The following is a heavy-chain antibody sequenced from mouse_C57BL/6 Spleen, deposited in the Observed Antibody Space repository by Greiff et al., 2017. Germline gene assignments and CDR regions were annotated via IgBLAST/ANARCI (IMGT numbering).Heavy chain of an antibody. CDR1: GYTFTDYY. D-gene: IGHD1-1*01. J-gene: IGHJ4*01. V-gene: IGHV1-75*01. Sequence: QVQLQQSGPELVKPGASVKISCKASGYTFTDYYINWVKQRPGQGLEWIGWIFPGSGSTYYNEKFKGKATLTVDKSSSTAYMLLSSLTSEDSAVYFCARGDYYGSSYATYYAMDYWGQGTSVTVSS. CDR2: IFPGSGST. CDR3: ARGDYYGSSYATYYAMDY.